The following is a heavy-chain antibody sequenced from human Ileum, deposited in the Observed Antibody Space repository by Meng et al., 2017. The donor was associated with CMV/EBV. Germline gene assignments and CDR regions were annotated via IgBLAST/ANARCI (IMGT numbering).Heavy chain of an antibody. J-gene: IGHJ6*02. D-gene: IGHD2-2*03. V-gene: IGHV1-69*10. CDR1: GGTFSSYA. CDR2: IIPILGIA. CDR3: AREVGYCSSTSCSYYYYGMDV. Sequence: SVKVSCKASGGTFSSYAISWVRQAPGQGLEWMGGIIPILGIANYAQKFQGRVTITADKSTSTAYMELSSLRSEETAVYYCAREVGYCSSTSCSYYYYGMDVWGQGTTVTVSS.